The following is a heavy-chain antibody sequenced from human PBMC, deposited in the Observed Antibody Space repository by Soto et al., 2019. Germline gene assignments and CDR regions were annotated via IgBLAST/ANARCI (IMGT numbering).Heavy chain of an antibody. D-gene: IGHD3-22*01. Sequence: QVQLVQSGAEVKKPGSSVKVSCKASGGTFSSYAISWVRQAPGQGLEWMGGIIPIFGTANYAQKFQGRVTITADESTSTAYMELSSLRSEDTAVYYCARDKVNYYDSSGYPTPYYYYYYSMDVWGQGTTVTVSS. CDR1: GGTFSSYA. CDR3: ARDKVNYYDSSGYPTPYYYYYYSMDV. V-gene: IGHV1-69*01. CDR2: IIPIFGTA. J-gene: IGHJ6*02.